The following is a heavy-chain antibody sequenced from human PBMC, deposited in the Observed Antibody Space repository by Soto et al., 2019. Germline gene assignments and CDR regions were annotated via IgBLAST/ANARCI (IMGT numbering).Heavy chain of an antibody. CDR1: GGSFSGYY. Sequence: PSQTLSFTCAAYGGSFSGYYWNWIRQPPGKGLEWIGEIDHSGYTNYNPSLKSRVTISVDTSKNQFSLRLTSVTAADTAVYYCARVLDWFDPWGQGTLVTVS. V-gene: IGHV4-34*01. CDR3: ARVLDWFDP. J-gene: IGHJ5*02. D-gene: IGHD1-26*01. CDR2: IDHSGYT.